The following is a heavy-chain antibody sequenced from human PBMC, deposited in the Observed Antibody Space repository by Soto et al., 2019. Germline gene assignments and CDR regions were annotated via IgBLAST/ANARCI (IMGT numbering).Heavy chain of an antibody. Sequence: QVQVVQSGAEEKKPGASVKVSCNASGYTFTSYGMHWVRQAPGQRLEWMGWINAGNGNRKYSQKFQGRVTITRDTSASTAYMELSSLKSEDTAVYYCAGEDGPGFVGPWGQGTLVTVSS. J-gene: IGHJ5*02. CDR3: AGEDGPGFVGP. CDR2: INAGNGNR. V-gene: IGHV1-3*05. CDR1: GYTFTSYG. D-gene: IGHD2-2*01.